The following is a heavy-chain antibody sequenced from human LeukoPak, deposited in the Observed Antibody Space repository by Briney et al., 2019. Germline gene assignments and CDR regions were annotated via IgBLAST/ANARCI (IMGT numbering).Heavy chain of an antibody. D-gene: IGHD3-22*01. CDR2: ISSSSSTI. CDR1: GFTFSSYS. CDR3: ARDLPAYYYDSSGYGMDV. J-gene: IGHJ6*02. V-gene: IGHV3-48*04. Sequence: TGGSLRLSCAASGFTFSSYSMNWVRQAPGKGLEWVSYISSSSSTIYYADSVKGRFTISRDNAKNSLYLQMNSLRAEDTAVYYCARDLPAYYYDSSGYGMDVWGQGPTVTVSS.